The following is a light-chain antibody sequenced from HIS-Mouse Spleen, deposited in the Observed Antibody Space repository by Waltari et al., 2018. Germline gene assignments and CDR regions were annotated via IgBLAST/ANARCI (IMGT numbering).Light chain of an antibody. V-gene: IGLV1-44*01. J-gene: IGLJ3*02. Sequence: QSVLTQPPSASGTPGQRVTISCSGSSSNIGSNTVNWYQQLPGPAPKLLIYSNNQRPSGVPDRFSGSKSGTSASLAISGLQSEDEADYYCAAWDDSLNGPRFGGGTKLTVL. CDR1: SSNIGSNT. CDR3: AAWDDSLNGPR. CDR2: SNN.